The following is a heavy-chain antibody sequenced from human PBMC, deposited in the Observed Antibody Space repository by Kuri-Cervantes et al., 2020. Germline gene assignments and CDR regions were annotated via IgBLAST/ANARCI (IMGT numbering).Heavy chain of an antibody. J-gene: IGHJ4*02. V-gene: IGHV3-7*01. CDR3: ARDGKREYYDILTGHYGFDY. CDR1: KFPFSFYW. D-gene: IGHD3-9*01. CDR2: IKQDGSEQ. Sequence: GGSLRLSCAGSKFPFSFYWMTWVRQAPGKGLEWVASIKQDGSEQYYVDSVKGRFSISRDNAKNSLYLQMNSLRAEDTAVYYCARDGKREYYDILTGHYGFDYWGQGTLVTVSS.